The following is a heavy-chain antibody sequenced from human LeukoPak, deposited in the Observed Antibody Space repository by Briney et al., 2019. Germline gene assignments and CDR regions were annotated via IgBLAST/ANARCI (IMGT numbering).Heavy chain of an antibody. CDR1: GGSFSGYY. D-gene: IGHD6-13*01. J-gene: IGHJ1*01. CDR3: ARGLRGHSSSWYGNHAEYFQH. CDR2: SNHSGST. V-gene: IGHV4-34*01. Sequence: SETLSLTCAVYGGSFSGYYWSWIRQPPGKGLEWIGESNHSGSTNYNPSLKSRVTISVDTSKNQFSLKLSSVTAADTAVYYCARGLRGHSSSWYGNHAEYFQHWGQGTLVTVSS.